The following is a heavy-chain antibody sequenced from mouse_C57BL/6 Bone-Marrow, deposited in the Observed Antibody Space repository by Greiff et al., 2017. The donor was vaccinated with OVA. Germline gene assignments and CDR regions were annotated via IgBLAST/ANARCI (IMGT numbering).Heavy chain of an antibody. CDR2: ISYDGSN. J-gene: IGHJ3*01. D-gene: IGHD2-5*01. CDR3: ARKSNYVAWFAY. Sequence: EVQLQQSGPGLVKPSQSLSLTCSVTGYSITSGYYWNWIRQFPGNKLEWMGYISYDGSNNYNPSLKNRISITRDTSKNQFFLKLNSVTTEDTATYYCARKSNYVAWFAYWGQGTLVTVSA. CDR1: GYSITSGYY. V-gene: IGHV3-6*01.